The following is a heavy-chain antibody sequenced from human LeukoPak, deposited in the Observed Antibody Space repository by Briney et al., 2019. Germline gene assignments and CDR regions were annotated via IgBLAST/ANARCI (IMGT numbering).Heavy chain of an antibody. CDR2: IYYSGST. J-gene: IGHJ4*02. Sequence: SETLSLTCTVSGGSISSYYWSWIRQSPGKGLEWIGYIYYSGSTNYNPSLKSRVTISVDTSKNQFSLKLSSVTAADTAVYYCARERIAAAGRGSFDYWGQGTLVTVSS. D-gene: IGHD6-13*01. V-gene: IGHV4-59*01. CDR3: ARERIAAAGRGSFDY. CDR1: GGSISSYY.